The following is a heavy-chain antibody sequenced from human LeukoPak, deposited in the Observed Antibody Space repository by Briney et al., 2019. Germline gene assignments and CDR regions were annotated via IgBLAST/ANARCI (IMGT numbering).Heavy chain of an antibody. J-gene: IGHJ4*02. V-gene: IGHV3-30*18. Sequence: PGGSLRLSCAASGFTFSSYGMHWVRQAPGKGLEWVAVISYDGSNKYYADSVKGRFTISRDNSKNTLCLQMNSLRAEDTAVYYCAKSRVLRYFDWLFDYWGQGTLVTVSS. D-gene: IGHD3-9*01. CDR3: AKSRVLRYFDWLFDY. CDR2: ISYDGSNK. CDR1: GFTFSSYG.